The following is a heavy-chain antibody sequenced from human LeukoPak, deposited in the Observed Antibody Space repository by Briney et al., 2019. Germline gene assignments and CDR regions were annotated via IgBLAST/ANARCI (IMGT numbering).Heavy chain of an antibody. J-gene: IGHJ4*02. CDR2: IYWDDDK. D-gene: IGHD6-13*01. V-gene: IGHV2-5*02. Sequence: SGPTLVNPTQTLTLTCTFSGFSLSTSGVGVGWIRKPPGKALEWLALIYWDDDKRYRPSLKSRVTITKDTSKNQVVLTMTNMDPVDTATYYCAHLSKYSSTWSHWGQGTLVTVSS. CDR1: GFSLSTSGVG. CDR3: AHLSKYSSTWSH.